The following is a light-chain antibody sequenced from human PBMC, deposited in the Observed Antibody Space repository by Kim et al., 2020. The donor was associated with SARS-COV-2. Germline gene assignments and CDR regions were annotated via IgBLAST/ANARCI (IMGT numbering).Light chain of an antibody. Sequence: VLRQSPATLSLSPGERATLSCRASQRISNYLAWYQQKPGQAPRLLIYDASNRATGIPARFSGSGSGTDFTLTISSLEPEDFAVYYCQQRSKWPPITFGQGTRLEIK. CDR3: QQRSKWPPIT. J-gene: IGKJ5*01. CDR1: QRISNY. V-gene: IGKV3-11*01. CDR2: DAS.